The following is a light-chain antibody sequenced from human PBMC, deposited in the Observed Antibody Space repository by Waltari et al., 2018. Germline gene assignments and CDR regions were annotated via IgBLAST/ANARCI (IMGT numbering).Light chain of an antibody. J-gene: IGLJ3*02. CDR3: SSYTSSSTWV. CDR2: EVS. Sequence: QSALTQPPSVSGSPGQSVIISCTGTNSDVDIFGRVSWYQQSPGTAPRLMIYEVSNRPSGGPYRFSGLKSGNTAPLAISGFPAEGAGDYFCSSYTSSSTWVFGGGTK. V-gene: IGLV2-18*02. CDR1: NSDVDIFGR.